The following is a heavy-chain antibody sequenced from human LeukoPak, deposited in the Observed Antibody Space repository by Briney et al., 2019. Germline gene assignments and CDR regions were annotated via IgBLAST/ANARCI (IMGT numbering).Heavy chain of an antibody. V-gene: IGHV1-46*01. D-gene: IGHD3-10*01. J-gene: IGHJ4*02. CDR2: INPSAGTT. Sequence: AASVKVSCKASGYTFTSYFIHWVRQAPGQGLEWMGIINPSAGTTTYAQKFQGRVTMTGDTSKSTVNMELSSLRSEDTAVYYCARDGKNYYGSGSLFDYWGQGTLVTVSS. CDR3: ARDGKNYYGSGSLFDY. CDR1: GYTFTSYF.